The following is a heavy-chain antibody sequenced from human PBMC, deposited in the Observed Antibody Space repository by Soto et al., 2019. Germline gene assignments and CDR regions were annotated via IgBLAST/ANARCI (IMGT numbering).Heavy chain of an antibody. D-gene: IGHD6-13*01. CDR2: IWYDGSNK. J-gene: IGHJ6*02. CDR1: GFTFSSYG. Sequence: QVQLVESGGGVVQPGRSLRLSCAASGFTFSSYGMHWVRQAPGKGLEWVAVIWYDGSNKYYADSVKGRFTISRDNSKNTLYLQMNSLRAEDTAVYYCAKSSSSWPLYYYGMDVWGQGTTVTVSS. V-gene: IGHV3-33*06. CDR3: AKSSSSWPLYYYGMDV.